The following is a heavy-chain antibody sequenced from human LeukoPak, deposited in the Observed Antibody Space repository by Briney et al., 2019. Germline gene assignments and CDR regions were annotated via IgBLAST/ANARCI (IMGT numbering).Heavy chain of an antibody. CDR1: GFTFSSYA. V-gene: IGHV3-30-3*01. J-gene: IGHJ4*02. Sequence: GRSLRLSCAASGFTFSSYAMHWVRQAPGKGLEWMAVISYDGSNKYYADSVKGRFTISRDNSKNTLYLQMNSLRAEDTAVYYCARDKDYYDSSGYYYFDYWGQGTLVTVSS. CDR3: ARDKDYYDSSGYYYFDY. CDR2: ISYDGSNK. D-gene: IGHD3-22*01.